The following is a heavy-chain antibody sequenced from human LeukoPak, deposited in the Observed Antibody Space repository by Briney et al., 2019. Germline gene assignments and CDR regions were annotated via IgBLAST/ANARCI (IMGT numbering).Heavy chain of an antibody. V-gene: IGHV3-33*03. CDR2: IPYDGSNT. CDR3: AQDIGTPSLTNWFDP. D-gene: IGHD2/OR15-2a*01. Sequence: PGGSLRLSCTASGFTFNTYGMHWVRQAPGKVLEWVAAIPYDGSNTYYLDSVKGRFTISRDNSKHTLYLQMTILTADDTAVYYRAQDIGTPSLTNWFDPWGQGTLVTVSS. J-gene: IGHJ5*02. CDR1: GFTFNTYG.